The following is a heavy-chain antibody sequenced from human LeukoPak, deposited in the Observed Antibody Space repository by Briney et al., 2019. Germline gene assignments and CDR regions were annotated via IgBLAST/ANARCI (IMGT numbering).Heavy chain of an antibody. CDR1: GFTFTSSA. CDR3: AAGDVNGSGSYSVPDFDY. D-gene: IGHD3-10*01. J-gene: IGHJ4*02. V-gene: IGHV1-58*01. CDR2: IVVGSGNT. Sequence: GTSVTVSCKASGFTFTSSAVQWVRQARGQRLEWIGWIVVGSGNTNYAQRFQERVTITRDMSTSTAYMELSSLRSEDTAVYYCAAGDVNGSGSYSVPDFDYWGQGTLVTVSS.